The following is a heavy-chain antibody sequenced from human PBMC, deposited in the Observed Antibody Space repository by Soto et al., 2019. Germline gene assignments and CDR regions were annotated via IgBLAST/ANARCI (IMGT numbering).Heavy chain of an antibody. CDR1: GGSISSGGYY. D-gene: IGHD2-15*01. V-gene: IGHV4-31*03. CDR2: IYYSGST. Sequence: QVQLQESGPGLVKPSQTLSLTCTVSGGSISSGGYYWSWIRQHPGKGLEWIGYIYYSGSTYYNPSLKSRVTISVDTSKNQFSLKLSSVTAADAAVYYCARAVVVVSNWFDPWGQGTLVTVSS. J-gene: IGHJ5*02. CDR3: ARAVVVVSNWFDP.